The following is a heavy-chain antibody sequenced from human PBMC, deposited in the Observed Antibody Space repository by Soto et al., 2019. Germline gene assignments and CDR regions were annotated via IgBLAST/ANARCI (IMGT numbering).Heavy chain of an antibody. J-gene: IGHJ3*02. V-gene: IGHV1-3*01. Sequence: ASVKVSCKASGYTFTSYAMHWVRQAPGQRLEWMGWINAGNGNTKYSQKFQGRVTITRDTSASTAYMEPSSLRSEDTAVYYCARENPTCLAFDIWGQGTMVTVSS. CDR1: GYTFTSYA. CDR3: ARENPTCLAFDI. CDR2: INAGNGNT.